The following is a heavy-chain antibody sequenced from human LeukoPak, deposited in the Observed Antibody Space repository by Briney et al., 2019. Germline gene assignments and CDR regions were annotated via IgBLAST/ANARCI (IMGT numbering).Heavy chain of an antibody. Sequence: HSGGSLRLSRAASGFTFSSYAMSWVRQAPGKGLEWVSAISGSGGSTYYADSVKGRFTISRDNSKNTLYLQMNSLRAEDTAVYYCAKRFAAAVYYFDYWGQGTLVTVSS. CDR1: GFTFSSYA. CDR3: AKRFAAAVYYFDY. J-gene: IGHJ4*02. D-gene: IGHD6-13*01. CDR2: ISGSGGST. V-gene: IGHV3-23*01.